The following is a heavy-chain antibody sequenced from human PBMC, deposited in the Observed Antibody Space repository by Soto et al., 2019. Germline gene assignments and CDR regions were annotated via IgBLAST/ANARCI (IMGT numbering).Heavy chain of an antibody. V-gene: IGHV1-18*01. D-gene: IGHD1-26*01. CDR1: GYTFTIYG. CDR3: ARADVVGSRSPVDY. CDR2: ISAYNGNT. Sequence: ASVKGSCKASGYTFTIYGISWVRQAPGQGLEWMGWISAYNGNTNYAQKLQGRVTMTTDTSTSTAYMELRSLRSDGTAVYYCARADVVGSRSPVDYWGQGTLVTVSS. J-gene: IGHJ4*01.